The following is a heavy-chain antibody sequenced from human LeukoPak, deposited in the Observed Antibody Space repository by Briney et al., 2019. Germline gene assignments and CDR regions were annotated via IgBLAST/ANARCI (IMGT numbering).Heavy chain of an antibody. J-gene: IGHJ4*02. D-gene: IGHD2/OR15-2a*01. V-gene: IGHV3-33*01. CDR1: GFTFSSYG. CDR2: IWYDGSNK. CDR3: AREGPRGNSQFDY. Sequence: SGGSLRLSCAASGFTFSSYGMHWVRQAPGKGLEWVALIWYDGSNKYYADSVKGRLTISRDNSKNTLHLQMNSLRAEDTAVYYCAREGPRGNSQFDYWGQGTLVTVSS.